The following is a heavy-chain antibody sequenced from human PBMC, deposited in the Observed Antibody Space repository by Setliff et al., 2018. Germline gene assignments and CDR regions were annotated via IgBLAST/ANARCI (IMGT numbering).Heavy chain of an antibody. D-gene: IGHD2-8*01. CDR3: ARDPVDGHGHFDY. V-gene: IGHV4-61*02. CDR2: LRIGFSN. Sequence: PSETLSLTCAVSGGSISSGSYYWSWIRQPAGKGLEWIGRLRIGFSNIYNPSLASRVTISVDTSKNQFSLKLDSVTAADTAVYYCARDPVDGHGHFDYWGQGTLVTSPQ. CDR1: GGSISSGSYY. J-gene: IGHJ4*02.